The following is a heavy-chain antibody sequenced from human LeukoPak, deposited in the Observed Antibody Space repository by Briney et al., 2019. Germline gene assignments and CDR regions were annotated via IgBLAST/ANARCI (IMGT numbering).Heavy chain of an antibody. Sequence: PGGSLRLSCAASGFTFSSYSMNWVRQAPGKGLEWLSYISNGSSTIYCADSVKGRFTISRDNAKNSLYLQMNSLRAEDTAVYYCAVLFDYWGQGTLVTVSS. V-gene: IGHV3-48*01. CDR2: ISNGSSTI. J-gene: IGHJ4*02. CDR1: GFTFSSYS. CDR3: AVLFDY.